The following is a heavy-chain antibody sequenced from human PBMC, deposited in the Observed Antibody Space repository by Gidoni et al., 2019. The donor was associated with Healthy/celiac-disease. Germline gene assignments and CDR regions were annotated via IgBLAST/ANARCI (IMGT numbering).Heavy chain of an antibody. CDR1: GFTFSSYA. V-gene: IGHV3-23*01. J-gene: IGHJ5*02. Sequence: EVQLLESGGGLVQPGGSLRLSCAASGFTFSSYAMSWVRQAPGKGLEWVSAISGSGGSTYYADSVKGRFTISRDNSKNTLYLQMNSLRAEDTAVYYCAKVNGRFLEWLLPNWFDPWGQGTLVTVSS. CDR3: AKVNGRFLEWLLPNWFDP. D-gene: IGHD3-3*01. CDR2: ISGSGGST.